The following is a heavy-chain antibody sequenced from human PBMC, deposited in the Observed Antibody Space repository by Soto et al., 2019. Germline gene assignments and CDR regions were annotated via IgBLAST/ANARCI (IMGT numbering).Heavy chain of an antibody. D-gene: IGHD3-16*01. CDR3: AHIAYAWVLGGFDY. CDR2: IYWDDDK. Sequence: QITLKESGPTLVKPTQTLTLTCTFSGFSLTTSGVGVGWIRQPPGKALEWLALIYWDDDKRYSPSLKSRLTIXKXTXXNQVVLTMTNMDPVDTATYYCAHIAYAWVLGGFDYWGQGTLVTVSS. V-gene: IGHV2-5*02. CDR1: GFSLTTSGVG. J-gene: IGHJ4*02.